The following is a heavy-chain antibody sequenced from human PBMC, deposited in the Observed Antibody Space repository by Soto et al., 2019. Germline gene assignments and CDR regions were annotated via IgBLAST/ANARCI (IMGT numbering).Heavy chain of an antibody. Sequence: EVQLVESGGGLVQPGGSLRLSCAASGFTFSSYAMHWVRQAPGKGLEYVSAISSNGGSTYYANSVKGRFTISRDNSKNTLYLQMGCLRAEDRAVYYCARALGYAFDIWGQGTMVTVSS. CDR2: ISSNGGST. J-gene: IGHJ3*02. D-gene: IGHD7-27*01. V-gene: IGHV3-64*01. CDR3: ARALGYAFDI. CDR1: GFTFSSYA.